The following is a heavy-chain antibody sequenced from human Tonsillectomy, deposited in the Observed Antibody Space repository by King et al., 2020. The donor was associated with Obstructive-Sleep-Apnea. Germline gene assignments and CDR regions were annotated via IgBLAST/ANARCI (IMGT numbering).Heavy chain of an antibody. CDR1: GFTFSHYN. CDR2: LISSSTTI. Sequence: VQLVESGGGLVQPGGSLRLSCAASGFTFSHYNMNWVRQAPGKGLEWGSYLISSSTTIYYADYVKGRFTISRDNAKNSLYLQMNGLRAEDTAVYYCARDDSSGYFFDYWGQGTLVTVSS. J-gene: IGHJ4*02. CDR3: ARDDSSGYFFDY. D-gene: IGHD6-19*01. V-gene: IGHV3-48*04.